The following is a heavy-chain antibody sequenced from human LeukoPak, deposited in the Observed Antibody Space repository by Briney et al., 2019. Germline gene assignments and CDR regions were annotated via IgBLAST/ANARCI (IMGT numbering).Heavy chain of an antibody. Sequence: GGSLRLSCVASGFTFSDCYMSWIRQAPGKGLEWVSYISPDDTDVDYADSLKGRFTISRDNAKNSLYLQMNSLRAEDTAVYYCARHVWGFDPWGQGTLVTVSS. CDR1: GFTFSDCY. V-gene: IGHV3-11*04. J-gene: IGHJ5*02. CDR2: ISPDDTDV. D-gene: IGHD3-16*01. CDR3: ARHVWGFDP.